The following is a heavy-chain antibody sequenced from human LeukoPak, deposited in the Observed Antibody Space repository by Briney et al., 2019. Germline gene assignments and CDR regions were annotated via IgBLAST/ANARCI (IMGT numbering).Heavy chain of an antibody. CDR3: ARDREGSSSWDC. V-gene: IGHV3-53*01. CDR2: IYSGGTT. CDR1: GFPVSSNY. J-gene: IGHJ4*02. Sequence: PGGSLVLSCAASGFPVSSNYMNWVRPAPGKGLEGVSIIYSGGTTYYADSVRGGFTIPRDSSTNTLYLQMTSLRAEDTAVYFCARDREGSSSWDCWGQGTLVTVSS. D-gene: IGHD2-2*01.